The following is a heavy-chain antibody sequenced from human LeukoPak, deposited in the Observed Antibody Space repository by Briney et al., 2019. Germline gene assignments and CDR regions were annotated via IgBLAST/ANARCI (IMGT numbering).Heavy chain of an antibody. CDR1: GFTFYDYA. CDR2: ISGDGGST. V-gene: IGHV3-43*02. CDR3: AKGGNYGGNSRLNY. Sequence: GGSLRLSCAASGFTFYDYAMHWVRQGPGEGLEWVSVISGDGGSTYYADSVKGRFTISRDNSKNSLYLQMNSLRTEDTASYYCAKGGNYGGNSRLNYWGQGTLVTVSS. D-gene: IGHD4-23*01. J-gene: IGHJ4*02.